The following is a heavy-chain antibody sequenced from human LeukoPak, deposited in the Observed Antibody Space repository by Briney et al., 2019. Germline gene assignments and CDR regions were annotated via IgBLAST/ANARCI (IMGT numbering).Heavy chain of an antibody. J-gene: IGHJ4*02. D-gene: IGHD3-10*01. V-gene: IGHV4-34*01. Sequence: SETLSLTCAVYGGTFSGYYWSWIRQPPGKGLEWIGEINHSGSTSYNPSLKSRVTISVDTSKNQFSLKLSSVTAADTAVYYCARGRGLLESLMFRGSGSYLAHYFDYWGQGTLVTVSS. CDR1: GGTFSGYY. CDR3: ARGRGLLESLMFRGSGSYLAHYFDY. CDR2: INHSGST.